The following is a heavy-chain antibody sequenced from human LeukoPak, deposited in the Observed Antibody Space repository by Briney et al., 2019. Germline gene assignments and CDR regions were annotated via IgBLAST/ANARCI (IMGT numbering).Heavy chain of an antibody. V-gene: IGHV3-11*03. CDR3: ARSLRRDCDSTSCWAALDI. CDR2: ISGSRTYT. J-gene: IGHJ3*02. Sequence: GGSLRLSCAASGFTFSDYYTSWIRQAPGKGLEWASYISGSRTYTNYADSVKGRFTISRDNAKNSLYLQMNSLRAEDTAVYYCARSLRRDCDSTSCWAALDIWGQGTMVTVSS. D-gene: IGHD2-2*01. CDR1: GFTFSDYY.